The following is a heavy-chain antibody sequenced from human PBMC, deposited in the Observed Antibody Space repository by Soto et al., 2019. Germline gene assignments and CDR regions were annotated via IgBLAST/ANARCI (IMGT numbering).Heavy chain of an antibody. J-gene: IGHJ4*02. V-gene: IGHV4-30-4*01. CDR1: GGSISSGDYY. Sequence: QVQLQESGPGLVKPSQTLSLTCTVSGGSISSGDYYWSWIRQPPGKGLEWIGYIYYSGSTYYNPSLKSLVTISGDTSKNQFSLKLSSVTAADTAVYYCAREGGIVGATTVDYWGQGTLGTVSS. CDR3: AREGGIVGATTVDY. D-gene: IGHD1-26*01. CDR2: IYYSGST.